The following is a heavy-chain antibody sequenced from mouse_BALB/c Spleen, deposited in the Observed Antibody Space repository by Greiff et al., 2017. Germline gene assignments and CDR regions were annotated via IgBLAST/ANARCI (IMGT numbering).Heavy chain of an antibody. D-gene: IGHD2-3*01. CDR3: ARSIYEGYLFAY. Sequence: VQLQQSGAELVRPGALVTLSCIASGFNITDYYMNWVKQRPEQGLEWIGWIDPENGNTIYDPKFQGKASITADTSSNTAYLQLSSLTSEDTAVYYCARSIYEGYLFAYWGQGTLVTVSA. V-gene: IGHV14-1*02. CDR2: IDPENGNT. CDR1: GFNITDYY. J-gene: IGHJ3*01.